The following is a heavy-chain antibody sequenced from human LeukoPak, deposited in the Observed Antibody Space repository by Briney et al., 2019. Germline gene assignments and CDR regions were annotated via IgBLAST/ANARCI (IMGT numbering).Heavy chain of an antibody. CDR2: IYHSGST. CDR1: GGSFSGYY. CDR3: ARVTPTSSGTYANY. Sequence: SETLSLTCAVYGGSFSGYYWSWIRQPPGKGLEWIGNIYHSGSTYYNPSLKSRVTISVDTSKNQFSLKLSSVTAADTAVYYCARVTPTSSGTYANYWGQGTLVTVSS. V-gene: IGHV4-34*01. J-gene: IGHJ4*02. D-gene: IGHD3-10*01.